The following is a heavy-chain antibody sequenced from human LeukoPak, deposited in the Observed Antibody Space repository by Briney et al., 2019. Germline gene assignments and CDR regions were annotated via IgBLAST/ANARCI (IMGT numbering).Heavy chain of an antibody. CDR3: VKGSDFGDYDAFET. D-gene: IGHD4-17*01. CDR2: ISPSGVST. J-gene: IGHJ3*02. V-gene: IGHV3-23*01. CDR1: RFTFGRYA. Sequence: PGGSLRLSCVASRFTFGRYAMSWVRQAPGKGLEWVSGISPSGVSTYYIDSVKGRFIISRDNAKNTLYLQMNSLRVEDTAVYYCVKGSDFGDYDAFETWGQGTMVTVSS.